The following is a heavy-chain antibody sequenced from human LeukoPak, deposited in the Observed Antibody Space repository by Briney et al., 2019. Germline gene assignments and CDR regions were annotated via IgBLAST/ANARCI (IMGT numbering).Heavy chain of an antibody. CDR2: IIPILGTA. J-gene: IGHJ4*02. CDR3: ASSPYYDFWSGIPGYFDY. V-gene: IGHV1-69*01. Sequence: GSSVKVSCKASGGTFSSYAISWVRQAPGQGLEWMGGIIPILGTANYAQKFQGRVTITADGSTSTAYMELSSLRSEDTAVYYCASSPYYDFWSGIPGYFDYWGQGTLVTVSS. CDR1: GGTFSSYA. D-gene: IGHD3-3*01.